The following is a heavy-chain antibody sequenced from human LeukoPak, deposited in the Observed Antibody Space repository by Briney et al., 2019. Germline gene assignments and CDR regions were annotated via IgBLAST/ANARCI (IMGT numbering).Heavy chain of an antibody. CDR3: AKGTHQLVDY. Sequence: PGGSLRLSCAASGLSFSSYGMHWVREAPSKGLDWVAFIRYDGSNKYYADSVKGRFTISRDNSKSTLYVQMNSLRAEDTAVYYCAKGTHQLVDYWGQGTLVTVSS. J-gene: IGHJ4*02. V-gene: IGHV3-30*02. CDR2: IRYDGSNK. CDR1: GLSFSSYG. D-gene: IGHD6-13*01.